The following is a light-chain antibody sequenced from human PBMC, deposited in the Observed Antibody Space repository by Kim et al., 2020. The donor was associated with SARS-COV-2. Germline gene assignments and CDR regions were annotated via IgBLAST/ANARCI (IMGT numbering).Light chain of an antibody. CDR3: QQYNSPWT. J-gene: IGKJ1*01. V-gene: IGKV1-5*03. CDR1: QSISSW. Sequence: DIQMTQSPSTLSASVGDRVTITCRASQSISSWLAWYQQKPGKAPKLLIYRASSLESGVPSRFSGTGSETEFTLTISSLQPDDFATYYCQQYNSPWTLGQGTKVDIK. CDR2: RAS.